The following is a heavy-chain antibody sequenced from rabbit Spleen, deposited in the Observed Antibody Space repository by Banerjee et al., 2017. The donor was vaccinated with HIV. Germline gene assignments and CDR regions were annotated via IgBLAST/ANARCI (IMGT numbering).Heavy chain of an antibody. CDR2: TAAGRSAFT. J-gene: IGHJ4*01. D-gene: IGHD2-1*01. V-gene: IGHV1S40*01. Sequence: QSLEESGGGLVQPEGSLTLTCTASGFSFSGNDYMCWVRQAPGKGLEWIACTAAGRSAFTYYASWAKGRFTISRTSSTTVTLQVTSLTAADTATYFCAREKSGDYGWNFSLWGQGTLVTVS. CDR1: GFSFSGNDY. CDR3: AREKSGDYGWNFSL.